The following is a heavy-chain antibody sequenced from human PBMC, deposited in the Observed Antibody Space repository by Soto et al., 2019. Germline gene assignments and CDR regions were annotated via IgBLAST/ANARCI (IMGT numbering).Heavy chain of an antibody. Sequence: AASVKVSCKASGYTFTGYYMHWVRQAPGQGLEWMGWINPNSGGTNYAQRFQGWVTMTRDTSISTAYMELSRLRSDDTAVYYCARVPLNLAKDRYGMDVWGQGTTVTVSS. CDR3: ARVPLNLAKDRYGMDV. J-gene: IGHJ6*02. V-gene: IGHV1-2*04. CDR1: GYTFTGYY. CDR2: INPNSGGT.